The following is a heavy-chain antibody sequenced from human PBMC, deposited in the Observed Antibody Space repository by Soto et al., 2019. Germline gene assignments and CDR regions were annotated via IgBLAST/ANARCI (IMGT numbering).Heavy chain of an antibody. CDR2: IFSSGTT. Sequence: RGSNSYTGVRQPPGKGLEWIGYIFSSGTTYYNPSLKSRLTMSLDTSQNQFSLKLNSVTDADTAVYYCARVPSPFDYYYATDVWGQGTTV. D-gene: IGHD3-16*01. CDR1: RGSNS. J-gene: IGHJ6*02. V-gene: IGHV4-30-4*01. CDR3: ARVPSPFDYYYATDV.